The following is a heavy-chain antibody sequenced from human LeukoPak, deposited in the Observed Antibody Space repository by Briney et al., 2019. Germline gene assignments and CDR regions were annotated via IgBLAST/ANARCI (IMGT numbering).Heavy chain of an antibody. Sequence: GGSLRLSCAVSGLTVSSHYMNWVRQAPGKGLEWVSILYSGGGTYYADSVKGRFTISRDNSKNTVYLQMSSLRAEDTAVYYCARRKYYDFGSGHSANTQYYFEFWGQGTLVSVSS. J-gene: IGHJ4*02. V-gene: IGHV3-53*01. CDR2: LYSGGGT. D-gene: IGHD3-3*01. CDR1: GLTVSSHY. CDR3: ARRKYYDFGSGHSANTQYYFEF.